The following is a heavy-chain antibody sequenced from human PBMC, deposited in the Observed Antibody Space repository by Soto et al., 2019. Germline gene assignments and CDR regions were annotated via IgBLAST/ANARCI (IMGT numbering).Heavy chain of an antibody. J-gene: IGHJ4*02. D-gene: IGHD3-3*01. CDR1: GYTFTSYG. CDR3: ARDVRGGNYDFWSGYPIFDY. Sequence: ASVKVSCKASGYTFTSYGISWVRQAPGQGLEWMGWISAYNGNTNYAQKLQGRVTMTTDTPTSTAYMELRSLRSDDTAVYYCARDVRGGNYDFWSGYPIFDYWGQGTLVTVSS. V-gene: IGHV1-18*01. CDR2: ISAYNGNT.